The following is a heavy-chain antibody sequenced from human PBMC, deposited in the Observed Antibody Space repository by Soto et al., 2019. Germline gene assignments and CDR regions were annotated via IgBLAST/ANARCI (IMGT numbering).Heavy chain of an antibody. Sequence: SETLSLTCTVSGGSISSGGYYWSWIRQHPGKGLEWIGYIYYSGSTYYNPSLKSRVTISVDTSKNQFSLKLSSVTAADTAVYYCASLRGYSGYVYYYYYYGMDVWGQGTTVTVSS. CDR3: ASLRGYSGYVYYYYYYGMDV. D-gene: IGHD5-12*01. CDR2: IYYSGST. CDR1: GGSISSGGYY. V-gene: IGHV4-31*03. J-gene: IGHJ6*02.